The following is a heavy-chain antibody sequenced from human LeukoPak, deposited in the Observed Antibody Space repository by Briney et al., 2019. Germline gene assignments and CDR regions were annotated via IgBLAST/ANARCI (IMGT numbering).Heavy chain of an antibody. D-gene: IGHD3-16*01. J-gene: IGHJ3*02. CDR1: GFTFSSYA. V-gene: IGHV3-48*02. CDR2: ISSSSSTI. CDR3: ARAATFAWGAFDI. Sequence: GGSLRLSCAASGFTFSSYAMHWVRQAPGKGLEWVSSISSSSSTIYYADSVKGRFTISRDNAKNSLYLQMNSLRDEDTAVYYCARAATFAWGAFDIWGQGTMVTVSS.